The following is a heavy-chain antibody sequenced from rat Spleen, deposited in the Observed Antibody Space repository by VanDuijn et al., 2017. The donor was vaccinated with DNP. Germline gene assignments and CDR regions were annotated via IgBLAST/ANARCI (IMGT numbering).Heavy chain of an antibody. Sequence: EVQLVESGGGLVQPGRSLKLSCIASGFTFNNYYMTWIRQVPGTGLEWVASISNGGGSTYYPDSVKGRFTISRDNAKSSLYLQMNSLKSEDTATYYCAKNSGYYFDYWGQGVMVTVSS. CDR3: AKNSGYYFDY. CDR2: ISNGGGST. J-gene: IGHJ2*01. D-gene: IGHD4-3*01. CDR1: GFTFNNYY. V-gene: IGHV5-31*01.